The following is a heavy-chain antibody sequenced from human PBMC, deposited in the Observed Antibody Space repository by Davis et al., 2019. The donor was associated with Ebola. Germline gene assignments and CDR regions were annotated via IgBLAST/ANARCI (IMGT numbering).Heavy chain of an antibody. J-gene: IGHJ5*02. CDR2: IYYSGST. CDR1: GGSISSGGYY. Sequence: MPSETLSLTCTVSGGSISSGGYYWGWIRQPPGKGLEWIGSIYYSGSTYYNPSLKSRVTISVDTSKNQFSLKLSSVTAADTAVYYCARLEDEGFDPWGQGTLVTVSS. V-gene: IGHV4-39*01. CDR3: ARLEDEGFDP. D-gene: IGHD2-15*01.